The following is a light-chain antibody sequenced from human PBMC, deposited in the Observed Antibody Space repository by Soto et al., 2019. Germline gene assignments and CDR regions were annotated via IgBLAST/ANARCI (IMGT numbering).Light chain of an antibody. Sequence: QSALTQPASVSGSSGQSVTIACSGSDIRNYNVVSWDKHIPGRAPILLIFEVTMRPSGISDRCSGSKSASPASLTISGLQAEDEVDYFCASYAGSSTYVFGSGTKVTVL. J-gene: IGLJ1*01. CDR2: EVT. V-gene: IGLV2-23*02. CDR3: ASYAGSSTYV. CDR1: SDIRNYNV.